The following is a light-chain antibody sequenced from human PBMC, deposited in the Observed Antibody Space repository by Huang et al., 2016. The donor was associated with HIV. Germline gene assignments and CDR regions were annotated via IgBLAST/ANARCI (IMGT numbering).Light chain of an antibody. J-gene: IGKJ1*01. Sequence: EIVLTQSPATLSLSPGERATLSCRASQSVSTYLAWYQQKPGQAPRILIYDESNRATGIPARFSGRGSETDFTLTISSLEPEDFAVYYCHQRANWPLGTFGQGTKVEIK. CDR3: HQRANWPLGT. V-gene: IGKV3-11*01. CDR1: QSVSTY. CDR2: DES.